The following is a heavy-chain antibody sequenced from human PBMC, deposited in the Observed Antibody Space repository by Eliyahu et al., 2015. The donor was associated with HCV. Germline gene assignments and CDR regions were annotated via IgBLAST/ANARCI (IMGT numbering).Heavy chain of an antibody. CDR1: GFTFSTFA. CDR2: ITGSGDTT. CDR3: AKALGGP. J-gene: IGHJ5*02. D-gene: IGHD3-16*01. Sequence: EVQLLESGGGLVQPGGSLRLSCVASGFTFSTFAMSWLRQAPGKGLEWVSAITGSGDTTYYADSVKDRFTVSRDNSKNTLSLQMNSLRAEDTAVYYCAKALGGPWGQGTLVTVSS. V-gene: IGHV3-23*01.